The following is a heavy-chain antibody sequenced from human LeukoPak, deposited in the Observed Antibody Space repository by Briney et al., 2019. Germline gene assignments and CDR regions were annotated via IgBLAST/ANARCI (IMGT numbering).Heavy chain of an antibody. V-gene: IGHV3-21*01. CDR2: ITSSSSYI. J-gene: IGHJ5*02. Sequence: GGSLRLSCAASGFTFSSYSMNWVRQAPGKGLEWVSSITSSSSYIYYADSVKGRFTISRDNAKTSLYLQMNSLRAEDTAVYYCARGGSTTVTTRHNWFDPWGQGTLVTVSS. CDR3: ARGGSTTVTTRHNWFDP. D-gene: IGHD4-11*01. CDR1: GFTFSSYS.